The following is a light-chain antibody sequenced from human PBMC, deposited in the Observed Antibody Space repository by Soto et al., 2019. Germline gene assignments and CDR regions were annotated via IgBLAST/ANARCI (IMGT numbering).Light chain of an antibody. CDR3: QQYEKGPPSIT. CDR1: QPVNNN. J-gene: IGKJ5*01. CDR2: AVS. V-gene: IGKV3-15*01. Sequence: IEMTQSPASLSASPGGRATLSCRASQPVNNNLAWYQYKPGQAPRLLIYAVSTRATGVSARFSGGGSVTEFSLTISGLQSEDFAVYYCQQYEKGPPSITFGQGTRLEIK.